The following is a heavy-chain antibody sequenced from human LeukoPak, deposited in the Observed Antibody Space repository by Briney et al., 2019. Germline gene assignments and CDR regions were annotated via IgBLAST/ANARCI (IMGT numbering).Heavy chain of an antibody. CDR2: INHSGST. V-gene: IGHV4-34*01. CDR1: GGSFSGCY. CDR3: ARGEVRRSRITMIVVVTPGFDY. J-gene: IGHJ4*02. Sequence: SETLSLTCAVYGGSFSGCYWSWIRQPPGKGLEWIGEINHSGSTNYNPSLKSRVTISVDTSKNQFSLKLSSVTAADTAVYYCARGEVRRSRITMIVVVTPGFDYWGQGTLVTVSS. D-gene: IGHD3-22*01.